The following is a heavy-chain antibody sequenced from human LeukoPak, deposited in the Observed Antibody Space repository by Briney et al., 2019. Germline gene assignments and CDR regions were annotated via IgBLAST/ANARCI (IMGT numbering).Heavy chain of an antibody. CDR3: AKGGKWDVTPFDY. D-gene: IGHD1-26*01. CDR2: ISGGGGST. V-gene: IGHV3-23*01. Sequence: GGSLRLSCAASGFTFYGYAMHWVRQAPGKGLEWVSTISGGGGSTYYADSVKGRFTIPRDNSKNTLYLQVNSLRAEDTAVYYCAKGGKWDVTPFDYWGQGTLVTVSS. J-gene: IGHJ4*02. CDR1: GFTFYGYA.